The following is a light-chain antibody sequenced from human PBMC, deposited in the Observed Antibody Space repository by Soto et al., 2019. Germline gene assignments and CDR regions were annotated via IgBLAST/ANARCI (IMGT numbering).Light chain of an antibody. Sequence: DSQMAQSPSTLSGSVGDRVTSTCRASQTISSWLAWYQQKPGKAPKLLIYDASSLESGVPSRFSGSGSGTEFTLTISSLQPDDFATYYCQQYNSYSPTFGQGTKVDI. J-gene: IGKJ1*01. CDR3: QQYNSYSPT. V-gene: IGKV1-5*01. CDR2: DAS. CDR1: QTISSW.